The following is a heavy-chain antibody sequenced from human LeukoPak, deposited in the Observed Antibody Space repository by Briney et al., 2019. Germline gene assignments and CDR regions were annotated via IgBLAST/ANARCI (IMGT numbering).Heavy chain of an antibody. CDR2: ISYDGSNK. J-gene: IGHJ4*02. CDR1: GFTFSSYA. Sequence: GGSLRLSCAASGFTFSSYAMHWVRHAPGKGLEWVAVISYDGSNKYYADSVKGRFTISRDNSKNTLYLQMNSLRAEDTAVYYCARDLQRVAAAGYFDHWGQGTLVTVSS. D-gene: IGHD6-13*01. CDR3: ARDLQRVAAAGYFDH. V-gene: IGHV3-30-3*01.